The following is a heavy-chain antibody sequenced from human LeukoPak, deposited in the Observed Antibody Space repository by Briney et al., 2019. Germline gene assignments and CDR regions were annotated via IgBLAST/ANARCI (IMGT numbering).Heavy chain of an antibody. CDR3: AKIRAVDSSGYYKYYFDY. CDR1: GFTFSTFA. J-gene: IGHJ4*02. V-gene: IGHV3-23*01. Sequence: GGSLRLSCAASGFTFSTFAMIWVRQAPGKGLEWVSAISGSGRATYYADSVKGRFTFSRDNTKNTLYLQMNSLRAEDTAVYYCAKIRAVDSSGYYKYYFDYWGQGTLVTVSS. D-gene: IGHD3-22*01. CDR2: ISGSGRAT.